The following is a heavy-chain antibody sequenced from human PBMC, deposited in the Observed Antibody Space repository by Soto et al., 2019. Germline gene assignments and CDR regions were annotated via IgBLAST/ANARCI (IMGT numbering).Heavy chain of an antibody. CDR2: ISGSGGST. CDR1: GFTFSSYA. J-gene: IGHJ6*02. Sequence: GGSLRLSCAASGFTFSSYAMSWVRQAPGKGLEWVSAISGSGGSTYYADSVKGRFTISRDNSKNTLYLQMNSLRAEDTAVYYGANSLTIFGVVKAPYGMDVWGQGATVSVSS. CDR3: ANSLTIFGVVKAPYGMDV. V-gene: IGHV3-23*01. D-gene: IGHD3-3*01.